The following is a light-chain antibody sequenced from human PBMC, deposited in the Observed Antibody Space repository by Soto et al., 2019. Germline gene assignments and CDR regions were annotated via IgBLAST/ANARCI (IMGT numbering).Light chain of an antibody. Sequence: QSALTQPASVSGSPGQSITISCTGSSGDIGTYNLVSWYQQHPGKAPKLMIYEVSNRPSGVSNRFSGSKSGNTASLTISGLQAEDEADYYCSSYTSSSTLDVFGTGTKLTVL. CDR2: EVS. J-gene: IGLJ1*01. CDR3: SSYTSSSTLDV. V-gene: IGLV2-14*02. CDR1: SGDIGTYNL.